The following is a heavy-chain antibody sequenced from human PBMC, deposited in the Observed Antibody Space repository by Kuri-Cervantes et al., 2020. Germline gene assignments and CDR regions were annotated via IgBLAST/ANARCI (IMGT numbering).Heavy chain of an antibody. D-gene: IGHD3-10*01. CDR2: ISAYNGNT. V-gene: IGHV1-18*01. CDR3: APLGGVRGVIFDY. Sequence: ASVKVSCKASGYTFTSYGISWVRQAPGQGLEWMGWISAYNGNTNYAQKFQGRVTMTRDTSISTAYMELSRLRSDDTAVYYCAPLGGVRGVIFDYWGQGTLVTVSS. CDR1: GYTFTSYG. J-gene: IGHJ4*02.